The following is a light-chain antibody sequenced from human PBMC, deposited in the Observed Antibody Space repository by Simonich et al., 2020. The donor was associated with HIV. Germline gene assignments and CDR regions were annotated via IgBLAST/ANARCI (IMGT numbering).Light chain of an antibody. CDR2: WAS. CDR1: PSVLYSSNNKNY. V-gene: IGKV4-1*01. Sequence: DIVMTQSPDSLAVSLGERATINCKSTPSVLYSSNNKNYLAWYQQKPGQPPKLLIYWASTRESGVPDRFSASGSWTDFTLTISSLQAEDVAIYYCQQYYSTPPTFGQGTKVEIK. J-gene: IGKJ1*01. CDR3: QQYYSTPPT.